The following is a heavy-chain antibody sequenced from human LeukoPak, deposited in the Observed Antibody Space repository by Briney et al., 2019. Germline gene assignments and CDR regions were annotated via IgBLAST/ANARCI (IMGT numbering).Heavy chain of an antibody. V-gene: IGHV4-59*01. CDR2: IYYSGST. CDR3: ARVPRGYYFDY. CDR1: GVSISSYY. J-gene: IGHJ4*02. Sequence: SETLSLTCTVSGVSISSYYWSRIRQPPGKGLEWIGYIYYSGSTNYNPSLKSRVTISVDTSKNQFSLKLSSVTAADTAVYYCARVPRGYYFDYWGQGTLVTVSS.